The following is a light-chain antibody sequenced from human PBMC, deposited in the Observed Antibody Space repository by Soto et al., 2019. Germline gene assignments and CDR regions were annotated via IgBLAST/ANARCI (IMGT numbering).Light chain of an antibody. CDR3: QQYNSYSLT. CDR1: QTISSW. J-gene: IGKJ1*01. V-gene: IGKV1-5*03. CDR2: QAS. Sequence: DIQMTQSPSALSASLGDRVTITCRANQTISSWLAWYQQKPGEAPRLLIYQASSLETEVPSRFSGSGSGTEFTLTISSLQPGDFATYYCQQYNSYSLTFGQGTKVDIK.